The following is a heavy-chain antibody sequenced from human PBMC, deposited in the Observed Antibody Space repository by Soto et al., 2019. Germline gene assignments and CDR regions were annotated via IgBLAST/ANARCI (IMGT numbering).Heavy chain of an antibody. CDR2: IIPIFGTA. D-gene: IGHD1-20*01. CDR1: GGTFSSYA. Sequence: QVQLVQSGAEVKKPGSSVKVSCKASGGTFSSYAISWVRQAPGQGLEWMGGIIPIFGTANYAQKFQGRVTITADESTITAYMELSSLRSEDTAVYYCARDLRGFRYNCNRDDAFDIWGQGTMVTVSS. J-gene: IGHJ3*02. CDR3: ARDLRGFRYNCNRDDAFDI. V-gene: IGHV1-69*01.